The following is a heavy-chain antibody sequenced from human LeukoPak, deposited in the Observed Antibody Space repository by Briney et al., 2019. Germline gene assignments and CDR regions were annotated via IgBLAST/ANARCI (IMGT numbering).Heavy chain of an antibody. D-gene: IGHD3-22*01. J-gene: IGHJ4*02. Sequence: GGSLRLSCAASGFTFSSYGMHWVRQAPGKGLEWVAVISYDGSNKYYADSVKGRFTISRDNSKNTLYLQMNSLRAEDTAVYYCAKAPERYDSSGTFDYWGQGTLVTASS. CDR3: AKAPERYDSSGTFDY. CDR1: GFTFSSYG. V-gene: IGHV3-30*18. CDR2: ISYDGSNK.